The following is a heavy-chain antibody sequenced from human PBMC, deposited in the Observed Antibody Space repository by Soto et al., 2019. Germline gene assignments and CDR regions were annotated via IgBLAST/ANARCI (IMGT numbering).Heavy chain of an antibody. D-gene: IGHD1-20*01. CDR3: AEDTNWNKRVAAFDI. Sequence: SVKVSCKASGFTFTSSAVQWVRQARGQRLEWIGWIVVGSGNTNYAQKFQERVNITRDMSTSTAHMELSSMRYEDTAVYYCAEDTNWNKRVAAFDIRGQRTMVTV. CDR2: IVVGSGNT. J-gene: IGHJ3*02. CDR1: GFTFTSSA. V-gene: IGHV1-58*01.